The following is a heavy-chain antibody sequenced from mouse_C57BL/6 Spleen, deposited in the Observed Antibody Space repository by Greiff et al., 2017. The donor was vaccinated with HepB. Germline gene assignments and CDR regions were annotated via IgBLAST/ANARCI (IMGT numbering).Heavy chain of an antibody. CDR2: IHPNSGST. D-gene: IGHD1-1*01. J-gene: IGHJ3*01. CDR3: ATYYYVSRETWFAY. V-gene: IGHV1-64*01. CDR1: GYTFTSYW. Sequence: QVQLQQPGAELVKPGASVKLSCKASGYTFTSYWMHWVKQRPGQGLEWIGMIHPNSGSTNYNEKFKSKATLTVDKSSSTAYMQLSSLTSEDSAVYYCATYYYVSRETWFAYWGQGTLVTVSA.